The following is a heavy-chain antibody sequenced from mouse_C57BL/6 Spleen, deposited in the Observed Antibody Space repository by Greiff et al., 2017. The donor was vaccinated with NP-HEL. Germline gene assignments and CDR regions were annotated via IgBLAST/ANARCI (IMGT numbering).Heavy chain of an antibody. CDR3: AKLYYGNYDYYAMDY. D-gene: IGHD2-1*01. V-gene: IGHV5-17*01. CDR2: ISSGSSTI. J-gene: IGHJ4*01. Sequence: EVKLQESGGGLVKPGGSLKLSCAASGFTFSDYGMHWVRQAPEKGLEWVAYISSGSSTIYYADTVKGRFTISRDNAKNTLFLQMTSLRSEDTAMYYCAKLYYGNYDYYAMDYWGQGTSVTVSS. CDR1: GFTFSDYG.